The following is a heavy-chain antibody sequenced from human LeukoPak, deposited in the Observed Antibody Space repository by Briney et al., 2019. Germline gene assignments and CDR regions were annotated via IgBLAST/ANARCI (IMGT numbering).Heavy chain of an antibody. J-gene: IGHJ4*02. CDR3: ARGPVGYYYGSGSYIDY. CDR1: GYTFTSYD. CDR2: MNPNSGNT. D-gene: IGHD3-10*01. Sequence: ASVKVSCTSSGYTFTSYDINWVRQATGQGLEWMGWMNPNSGNTGYAQKFQGRVTMTRNTSISTAYMELSSLRSEDTAVYYCARGPVGYYYGSGSYIDYWGQGTLVTVSS. V-gene: IGHV1-8*01.